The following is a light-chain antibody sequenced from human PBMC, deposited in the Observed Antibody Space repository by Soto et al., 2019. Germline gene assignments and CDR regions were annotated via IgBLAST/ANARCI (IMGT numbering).Light chain of an antibody. CDR1: QSISSY. J-gene: IGKJ1*01. CDR3: QQSYKT. V-gene: IGKV1-39*01. CDR2: GAS. Sequence: DIQMTQSPSSLSASVGDRVTITCRASQSISSYLNWYQQKPGKAPKLLIYGASSLQSGVPSRFSGSGSGTDFTLTISSLQPEDFATYYCQQSYKTFGQGTKVDIK.